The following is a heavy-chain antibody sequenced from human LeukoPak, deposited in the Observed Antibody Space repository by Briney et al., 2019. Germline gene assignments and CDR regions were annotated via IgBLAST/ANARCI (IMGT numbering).Heavy chain of an antibody. J-gene: IGHJ3*02. D-gene: IGHD5-18*01. CDR3: ARVRAGRGYSYGSDAFDI. CDR1: GGSISSYY. Sequence: PSETLSLTCTVSGGSISSYYWSWIRQPPGKGLEWIGYIYYSGSTNYNPSLKSRVTISVDTSKNQFSLKLSSVTAADTAVYYCARVRAGRGYSYGSDAFDIWGQGTMVTVSS. V-gene: IGHV4-59*01. CDR2: IYYSGST.